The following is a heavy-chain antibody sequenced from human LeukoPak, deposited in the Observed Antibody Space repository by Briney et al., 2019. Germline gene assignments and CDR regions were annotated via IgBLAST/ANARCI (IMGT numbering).Heavy chain of an antibody. J-gene: IGHJ3*02. CDR2: INPSGGST. D-gene: IGHD3-22*01. CDR1: GYTFTSYY. V-gene: IGHV1-46*01. Sequence: ASVKVSCKASGYTFTSYYMHWVRQAPGQGLEWMGIINPSGGSTSYAQKFQGRVTMTRDTSTSTVYMELSSLRSEDTAVYYCARGYYDSSGYYFTAFDIWGQGTMVTVSS. CDR3: ARGYYDSSGYYFTAFDI.